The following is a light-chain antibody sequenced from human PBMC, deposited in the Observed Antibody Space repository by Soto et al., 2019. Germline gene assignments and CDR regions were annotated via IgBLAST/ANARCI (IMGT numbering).Light chain of an antibody. V-gene: IGKV2-30*02. CDR1: QSLVHSDGNTY. J-gene: IGKJ4*01. Sequence: DVVMTQSPLSLPVTLGQPASISCRSSQSLVHSDGNTYLNWFQQRPGQSPRRLIYMVSNRDSGVPDRFSGSGSGTDFTLKISRVEAEDVGVYYCMQALQTSLTFGGGTKVDIK. CDR3: MQALQTSLT. CDR2: MVS.